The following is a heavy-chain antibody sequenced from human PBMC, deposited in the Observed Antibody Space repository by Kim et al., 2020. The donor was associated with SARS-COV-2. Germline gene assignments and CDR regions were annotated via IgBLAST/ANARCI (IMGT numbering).Heavy chain of an antibody. Sequence: ASVKVSCKASGYTFTGYYMHWVRQAPGQGLEWMGWINPNSGGTNYAQKCQGRVTMTRDTSISTAYMELSRLRSDDTAVYYCARVFEYNWNYGSWFDPWGQGTLVTVSS. J-gene: IGHJ5*02. D-gene: IGHD1-7*01. CDR3: ARVFEYNWNYGSWFDP. CDR1: GYTFTGYY. V-gene: IGHV1-2*02. CDR2: INPNSGGT.